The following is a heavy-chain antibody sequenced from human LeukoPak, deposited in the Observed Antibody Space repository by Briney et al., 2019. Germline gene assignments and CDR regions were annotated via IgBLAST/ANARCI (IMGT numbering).Heavy chain of an antibody. CDR1: GFTFSTYE. J-gene: IGHJ3*02. CDR3: GREGVADAFDI. CDR2: FRSSGSII. V-gene: IGHV3-48*03. D-gene: IGHD2-15*01. Sequence: PGGSLRLSCAASGFTFSTYEMNSVRQAPGKGLEWISYFRSSGSIIYYADSVKGRFTISRDNAKNSLYLQMNSLRAEDTAVYYCGREGVADAFDIWGQGTMVTVSS.